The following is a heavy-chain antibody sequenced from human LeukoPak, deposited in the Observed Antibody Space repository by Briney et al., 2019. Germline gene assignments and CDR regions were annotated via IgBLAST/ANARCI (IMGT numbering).Heavy chain of an antibody. CDR3: AGDSTTYHRSGL. V-gene: IGHV4-59*01. D-gene: IGHD2-2*01. CDR1: GVSIKSFY. CDR2: IYYSGST. Sequence: SETLSLTCTVSGVSIKSFYWSWIRQPARKGLEWIGYIYYSGSTNYNPSLKSRLTISVDTSKNQFSLKLSSVTAADTAVYYCAGDSTTYHRSGLWGQGNLVTVSS. J-gene: IGHJ5*02.